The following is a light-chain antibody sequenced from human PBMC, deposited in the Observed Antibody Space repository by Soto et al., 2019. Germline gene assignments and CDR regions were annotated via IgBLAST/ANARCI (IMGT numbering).Light chain of an antibody. J-gene: IGLJ2*01. Sequence: SYELTQPPSVSVSPGQTASITCSGDKLGDKYACWYQQKPGQSPVVVIYQDHKRPSRIPERFSGSNFGNTATLTISGTQAMDEADYYCQAWDTNTAGVLFGGGTKLTVL. CDR2: QDH. CDR1: KLGDKY. CDR3: QAWDTNTAGVL. V-gene: IGLV3-1*01.